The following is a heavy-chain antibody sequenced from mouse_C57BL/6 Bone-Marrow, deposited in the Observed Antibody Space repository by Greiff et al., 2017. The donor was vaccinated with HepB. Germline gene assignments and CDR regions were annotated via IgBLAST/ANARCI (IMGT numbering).Heavy chain of an antibody. D-gene: IGHD1-1*01. CDR2: INPNNGGT. CDR3: ARGGYYGSALYAMDY. V-gene: IGHV1-26*01. CDR1: GYTFTDYY. Sequence: EVQLQQSGPELVKPGASVKISCKASGYTFTDYYMNWVKQSHGKSLEWIGDINPNNGGTSYNQKFKGKATLTVDKSSSTAYMELRSLTSEDSAVYYCARGGYYGSALYAMDYWGQGTSVTVSS. J-gene: IGHJ4*01.